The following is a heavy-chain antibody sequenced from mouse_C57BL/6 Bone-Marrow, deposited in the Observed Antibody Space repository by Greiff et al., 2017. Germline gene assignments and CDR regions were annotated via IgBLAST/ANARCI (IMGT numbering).Heavy chain of an antibody. J-gene: IGHJ1*03. V-gene: IGHV1-81*01. Sequence: QVQLQQSGAELARPGASVKLSCKASGYTFTSYGISWVKQRTGQGLEWIGEIYPRSGNTYYNEKFKGKATLTADKSSSTAYMELRSLTSEDSAVYFCARSKDYYGSQYFDVWGTGTTVTVSS. CDR2: IYPRSGNT. CDR1: GYTFTSYG. CDR3: ARSKDYYGSQYFDV. D-gene: IGHD1-1*01.